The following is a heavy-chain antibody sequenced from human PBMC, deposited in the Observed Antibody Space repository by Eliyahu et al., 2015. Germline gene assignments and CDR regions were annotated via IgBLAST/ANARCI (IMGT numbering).Heavy chain of an antibody. CDR2: FDPEDGET. J-gene: IGHJ4*02. V-gene: IGHV1-24*01. Sequence: QVQLVQSGAEVKKPGASVKVSCKVSGYTXXELXMHWVRQAPGKGLEWMGGFDPEDGETIYAQKFQGRVTMTEDTSTDTAYMELSSLRSEDTAVYYCATSGSGWIWFGEPPFDYWGQGTLVTVSS. CDR1: GYTXXELX. CDR3: ATSGSGWIWFGEPPFDY. D-gene: IGHD3-10*01.